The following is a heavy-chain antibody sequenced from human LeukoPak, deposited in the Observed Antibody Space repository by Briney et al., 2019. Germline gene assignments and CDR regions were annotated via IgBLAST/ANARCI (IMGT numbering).Heavy chain of an antibody. CDR2: IYYSGST. CDR1: GGSISSHY. CDR3: ARTLGYCSSTSCSAADYYYGMDV. V-gene: IGHV4-59*11. Sequence: SETLSLTCTVSGGSISSHYWSWIRQPPGKGLEWIGYIYYSGSTNYNPSLKSRVTISVDTSKNQFSLKLSSVTAADTAVYYCARTLGYCSSTSCSAADYYYGMDVWGQGTTVTVSS. D-gene: IGHD2-2*01. J-gene: IGHJ6*02.